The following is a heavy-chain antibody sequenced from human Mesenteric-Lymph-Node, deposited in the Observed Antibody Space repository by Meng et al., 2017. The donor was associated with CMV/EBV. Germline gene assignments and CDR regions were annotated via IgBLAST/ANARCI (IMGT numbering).Heavy chain of an antibody. D-gene: IGHD3-9*01. CDR1: GYTFIDYY. CDR2: INPKTGGR. Sequence: QVQLVQSGAEVKKPGASVRVSCKASGYTFIDYYINWVRQAPGQGLEWMGRINPKTGGRSYAQNFQGRVTMTRDTSINTVYMEVNRLNSDDTAMYYCARDRDTDWYSPFDYWGPGTLVTVSS. CDR3: ARDRDTDWYSPFDY. V-gene: IGHV1-2*06. J-gene: IGHJ4*02.